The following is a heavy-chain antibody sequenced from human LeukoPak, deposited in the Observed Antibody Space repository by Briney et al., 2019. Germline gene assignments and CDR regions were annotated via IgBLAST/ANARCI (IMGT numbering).Heavy chain of an antibody. V-gene: IGHV3-21*06. Sequence: GGSLRLSCAASGFTFSRYSMNWVRQAPGKGLEWVSAISSSGSYIYYADSVKGRFTISRDNAKNSLYLQMNSLRAEDTAVYYCASSFGVVIIDYWGQGTLATVSS. CDR3: ASSFGVVIIDY. CDR2: ISSSGSYI. J-gene: IGHJ4*02. D-gene: IGHD3-3*01. CDR1: GFTFSRYS.